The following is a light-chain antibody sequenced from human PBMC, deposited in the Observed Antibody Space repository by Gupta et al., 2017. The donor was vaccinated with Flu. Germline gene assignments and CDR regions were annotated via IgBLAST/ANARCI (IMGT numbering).Light chain of an antibody. Sequence: DIQMTQSPSTLSASVGDRVTITCRASQSISSWLAWYQQKPGKAPKLLIYKASILESGVPSRFSGSGSGTEFTLTISSLQPDDLAAYYCQQYEDYPLTFGGGTKVEIK. CDR2: KAS. V-gene: IGKV1-5*03. J-gene: IGKJ4*01. CDR3: QQYEDYPLT. CDR1: QSISSW.